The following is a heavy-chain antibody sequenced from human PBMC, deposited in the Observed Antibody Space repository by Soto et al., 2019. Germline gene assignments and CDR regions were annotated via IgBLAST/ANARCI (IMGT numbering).Heavy chain of an antibody. D-gene: IGHD2-2*01. J-gene: IGHJ5*02. CDR1: GGTFSSYA. CDR2: IIPIFGTA. CDR3: ARGLPGVVVPAAISESGAWFDP. V-gene: IGHV1-69*13. Sequence: AASVKVSCKASGGTFSSYAISWVRQAPGQGLEWMGGIIPIFGTANYAQKFQGRVTITADESTSTAYMELSSLRSEDTAVYYCARGLPGVVVPAAISESGAWFDPWGQGTLVTVSS.